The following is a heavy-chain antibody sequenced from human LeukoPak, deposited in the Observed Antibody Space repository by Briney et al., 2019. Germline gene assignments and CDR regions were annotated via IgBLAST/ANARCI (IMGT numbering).Heavy chain of an antibody. J-gene: IGHJ4*02. CDR3: ARVLRANFDY. V-gene: IGHV4-39*07. Sequence: SETLSLTCTVSGGSISSGTYYWGCIRQPPGKGLEWIGTIYYSGSTYYNPSLKSRVTISVDTSKNQFSLKLSSVTAADTAVYYCARVLRANFDYWGQGTLVTVSS. CDR2: IYYSGST. CDR1: GGSISSGTYY. D-gene: IGHD3-16*01.